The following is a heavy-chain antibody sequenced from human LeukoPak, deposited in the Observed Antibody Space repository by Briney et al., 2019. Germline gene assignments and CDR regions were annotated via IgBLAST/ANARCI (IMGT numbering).Heavy chain of an antibody. Sequence: ASVKVSCKASGYTFTSYDINWVRQATGQGLEWMGWMNPNSGNTGYAQKFQGRVTMTRSSSINTAHMELSSLRSEDTAVYYCASYQGVAYYHNYGMDVWGQGTTVTVSS. D-gene: IGHD2-15*01. CDR2: MNPNSGNT. CDR3: ASYQGVAYYHNYGMDV. J-gene: IGHJ6*02. V-gene: IGHV1-8*01. CDR1: GYTFTSYD.